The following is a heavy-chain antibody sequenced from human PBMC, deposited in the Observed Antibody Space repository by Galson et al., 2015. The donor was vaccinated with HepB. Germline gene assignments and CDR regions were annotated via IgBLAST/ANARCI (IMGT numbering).Heavy chain of an antibody. J-gene: IGHJ4*02. V-gene: IGHV4-59*08. D-gene: IGHD5-12*01. CDR3: ARQYGGYEYDY. CDR2: IYYSGST. Sequence: LSLTCTVSGGSISSYYWSWIRQPPGKGLEWIGYIYYSGSTNYNPSLKSRVTISVDTSKNQFSLKLSSVTAADTAVYYCARQYGGYEYDYWGQGTLVTVSS. CDR1: GGSISSYY.